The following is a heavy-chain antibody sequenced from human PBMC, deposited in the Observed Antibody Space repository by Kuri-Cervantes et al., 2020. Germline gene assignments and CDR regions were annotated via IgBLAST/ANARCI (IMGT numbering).Heavy chain of an antibody. CDR2: INPNSGGT. CDR1: GYTFTGYY. J-gene: IGHJ6*02. Sequence: ASVKVSCKASGYTFTGYYMHWVRQAPGQGLEWMGWINPNSGGTNYAQKFQGWVTMTRDTSISTAYMELSRLRSDDTAVYYCAREPIVVVPAARGLLVVSYGMDVWGQGTTVTVSS. CDR3: AREPIVVVPAARGLLVVSYGMDV. D-gene: IGHD2-2*01. V-gene: IGHV1-2*04.